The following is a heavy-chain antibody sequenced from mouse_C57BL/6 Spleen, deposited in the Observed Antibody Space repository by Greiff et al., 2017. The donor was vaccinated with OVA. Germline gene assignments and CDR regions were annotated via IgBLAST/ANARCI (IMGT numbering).Heavy chain of an antibody. CDR3: AGNSRGYWYFDV. CDR1: GFPITSGYY. Sequence: VQLQESGPGLVKPSQSLFLTCSITGFPITSGYYWIWIRQSPGKPLEWMGYITHSGDTFYNPSLQSPISITRETSKNQFFLQLNSVTTEDAAMEYCAGNSRGYWYFDVWGTGTTVTVSS. V-gene: IGHV12-3*01. CDR2: ITHSGDT. J-gene: IGHJ1*03.